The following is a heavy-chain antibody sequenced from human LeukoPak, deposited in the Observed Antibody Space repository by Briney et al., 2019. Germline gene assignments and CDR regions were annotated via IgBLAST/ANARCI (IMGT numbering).Heavy chain of an antibody. D-gene: IGHD3-10*01. Sequence: PSETLSLTCTVSGGSISSSSYYWGWIRQPPGKGLEWIGNIDYSGSTFQYPSLKGRVTISTDTSKNQFSLELSSVTAADSAVYYCAKVQKTGTGRGYSDYWGQGTLVTVSS. V-gene: IGHV4-39*07. CDR1: GGSISSSSYY. CDR2: IDYSGST. J-gene: IGHJ4*02. CDR3: AKVQKTGTGRGYSDY.